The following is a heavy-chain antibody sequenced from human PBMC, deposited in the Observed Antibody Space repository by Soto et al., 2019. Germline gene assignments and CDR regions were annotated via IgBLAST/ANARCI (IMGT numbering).Heavy chain of an antibody. CDR2: ISASGSSI. J-gene: IGHJ4*02. Sequence: PGGSLRLSCAGSGFTFGDYYMSWIRQAPGRGLEWISYISASGSSIYYADSVKGRFAISRDNAKNSLYLQLTRLRAEDTAVYYCARVASSSSGVTFDYWXQGTLVTVSS. CDR1: GFTFGDYY. D-gene: IGHD6-6*01. CDR3: ARVASSSSGVTFDY. V-gene: IGHV3-11*01.